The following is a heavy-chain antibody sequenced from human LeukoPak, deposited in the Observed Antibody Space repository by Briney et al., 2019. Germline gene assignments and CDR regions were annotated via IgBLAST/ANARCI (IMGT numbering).Heavy chain of an antibody. CDR1: GGSFSGYY. CDR3: AREGVAAPVVPENWFDP. V-gene: IGHV4-34*01. Sequence: PSETLSLTCAVYGGSFSGYYWSWIRQPPGKGLEWIGEINHSGSTNYNPSLKSRVTISVDTSKNQFSPKLSSVTAADTAVYYCAREGVAAPVVPENWFDPWGQGTLVTVSS. CDR2: INHSGST. D-gene: IGHD6-13*01. J-gene: IGHJ5*02.